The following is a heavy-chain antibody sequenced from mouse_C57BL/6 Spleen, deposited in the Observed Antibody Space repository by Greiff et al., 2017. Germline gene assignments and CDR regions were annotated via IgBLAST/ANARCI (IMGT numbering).Heavy chain of an antibody. J-gene: IGHJ2*01. CDR1: GFTFSSYA. CDR3: ARADYYGSSPYYFDY. CDR2: ISDGGSYT. V-gene: IGHV5-4*03. D-gene: IGHD1-1*01. Sequence: EVKVVESGGGLVKPGGSLKLSCAASGFTFSSYAMSWVRQTPEKRLEWVATISDGGSYTYYPDNVKGRFTISRDNAKNNLYLQMSHLKSEDTAMYYCARADYYGSSPYYFDYWGQGTTLTVSS.